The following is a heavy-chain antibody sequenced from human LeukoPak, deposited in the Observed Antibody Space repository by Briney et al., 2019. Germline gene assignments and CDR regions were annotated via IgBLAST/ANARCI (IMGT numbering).Heavy chain of an antibody. D-gene: IGHD2-2*01. J-gene: IGHJ4*02. CDR1: GFSFSGYN. Sequence: GGSLRLSCVASGFSFSGYNMNWVRQAPGKGLEGVSFISRTSSDIYHADSVKGRFTISRDNAKNSLYLQMNSLRAEDTAVYYCARDLPAAVDWGEGTLVTVSS. CDR2: ISRTSSDI. V-gene: IGHV3-21*01. CDR3: ARDLPAAVD.